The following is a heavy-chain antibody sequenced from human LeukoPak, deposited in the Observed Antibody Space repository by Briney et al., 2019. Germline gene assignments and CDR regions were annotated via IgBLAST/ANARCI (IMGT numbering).Heavy chain of an antibody. Sequence: SETLSLTCTVSGGSISSSSYYWSWIRQPAGKGLEWIGRIYTSGSTNYNPSLKSRVTISVDTSKNQFSLKLSSVTAADTAVYYCARTTMVRGTYYMDVWGKGTTVTVSS. CDR1: GGSISSSSYY. J-gene: IGHJ6*03. CDR3: ARTTMVRGTYYMDV. CDR2: IYTSGST. D-gene: IGHD3-10*01. V-gene: IGHV4-61*02.